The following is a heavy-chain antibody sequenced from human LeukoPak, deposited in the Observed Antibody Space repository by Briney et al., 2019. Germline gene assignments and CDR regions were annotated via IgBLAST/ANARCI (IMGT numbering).Heavy chain of an antibody. D-gene: IGHD6-13*01. CDR2: IGPDGGTT. V-gene: IGHV3-64*01. Sequence: GGSLRLSCAASGFTFYTYGMHWVRQAPGKGLEYVSGIGPDGGTTYYAKSVKGRFTISRDNSKSMVYLQMGSLTAGDMAVYYCARGAQLTDYWGQGTLVTVSS. CDR3: ARGAQLTDY. J-gene: IGHJ4*02. CDR1: GFTFYTYG.